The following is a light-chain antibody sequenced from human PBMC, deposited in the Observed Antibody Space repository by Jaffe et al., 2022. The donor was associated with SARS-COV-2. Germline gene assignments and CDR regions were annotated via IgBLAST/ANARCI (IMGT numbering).Light chain of an antibody. Sequence: SSDLTQDPAVSVALGRTVRITCQGDSLRTYYASWYQQRPGQAPVLVIYGNNNRPSGIPDRFSGSNSGNTASLTITGAQAEDEADYYCKSRDSTGDLYVFGIGTKVTVL. CDR3: KSRDSTGDLYV. J-gene: IGLJ1*01. CDR1: SLRTYY. V-gene: IGLV3-19*01. CDR2: GNN.